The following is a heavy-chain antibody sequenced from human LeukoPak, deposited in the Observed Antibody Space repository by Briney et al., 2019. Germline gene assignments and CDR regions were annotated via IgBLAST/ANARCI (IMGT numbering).Heavy chain of an antibody. J-gene: IGHJ4*02. D-gene: IGHD3-10*01. CDR3: ASRGVRVRYYFDY. V-gene: IGHV3-23*01. CDR2: ISGSGGST. CDR1: GFTFSTYW. Sequence: GGSLRLSCAASGFTFSTYWMCWVRQAPGKGLEWVSAISGSGGSTYYADSVKGRFTISRDNSKNTLYLQMNSLRAEDTAVYYCASRGVRVRYYFDYWGQGTLVTVSS.